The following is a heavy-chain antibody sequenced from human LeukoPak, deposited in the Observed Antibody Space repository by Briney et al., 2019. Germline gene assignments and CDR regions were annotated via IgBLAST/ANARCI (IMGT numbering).Heavy chain of an antibody. J-gene: IGHJ4*02. V-gene: IGHV3-21*01. D-gene: IGHD3-22*01. Sequence: GGSLRLSCAASGCTFSSYTMNWVRQAPGKGLEWVSSISSSSSYMYYVDSVKGRFTISRDNIKNSLYLQMNSLRAEDTAVYYCARPFYYDSGGYHYWGQGTLVTVSS. CDR1: GCTFSSYT. CDR3: ARPFYYDSGGYHY. CDR2: ISSSSSYM.